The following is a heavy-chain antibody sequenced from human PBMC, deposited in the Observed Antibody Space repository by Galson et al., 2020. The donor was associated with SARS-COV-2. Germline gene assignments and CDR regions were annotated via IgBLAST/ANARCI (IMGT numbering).Heavy chain of an antibody. J-gene: IGHJ4*02. CDR3: ARRADSSSWFGFDY. CDR2: ISHSGST. Sequence: SEPLSLTCAVYVGSFSDYYWTWIRQPPGKGLEWIGEISHSGSTNYNPSLKSRVTISVDTSKNQFSLRLTSVTAADTAVYYCARRADSSSWFGFDYGGQGTLVTVSS. CDR1: VGSFSDYY. V-gene: IGHV4-34*01. D-gene: IGHD6-13*01.